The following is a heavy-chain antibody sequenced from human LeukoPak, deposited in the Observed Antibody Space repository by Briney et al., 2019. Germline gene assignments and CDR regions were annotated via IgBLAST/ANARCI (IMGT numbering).Heavy chain of an antibody. D-gene: IGHD3-22*01. V-gene: IGHV3-33*01. J-gene: IGHJ4*02. Sequence: GRSLRLSCAASGFTFSSYGMHWVRQAPGKGLEWVAIIYYDGSDKYYADSVKGRFTISRDNSKDTLYLQMNSLRAEDTAVYYCARQFAYYYDSSGYYTTDYWGQGTLVTVSS. CDR1: GFTFSSYG. CDR2: IYYDGSDK. CDR3: ARQFAYYYDSSGYYTTDY.